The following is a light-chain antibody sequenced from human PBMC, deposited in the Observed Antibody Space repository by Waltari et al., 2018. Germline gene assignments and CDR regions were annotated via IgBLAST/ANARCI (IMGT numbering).Light chain of an antibody. V-gene: IGKV1-33*01. J-gene: IGKJ4*01. CDR3: QQFDTLPPS. CDR2: DAS. Sequence: DIQMTQSPSSLSASVGDRVTLTCQARQYINNFLNWYQQKPGRTPSTLIYDASNLETGVPSRFSGSGAGTHFTLTISSLQTEDSATYYCQQFDTLPPSFGGGTKVEI. CDR1: QYINNF.